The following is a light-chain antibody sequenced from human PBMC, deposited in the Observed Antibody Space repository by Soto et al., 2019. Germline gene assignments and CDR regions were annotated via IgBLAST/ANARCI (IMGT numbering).Light chain of an antibody. CDR2: GAS. V-gene: IGKV3D-20*02. J-gene: IGKJ5*01. CDR1: QSVSSTY. Sequence: DIVLTQSPGTLSLSPVERATLSCMASQSVSSTYLAWYQQIPGQAPRLLIYGASSRATGIPDRFSGSGSGTDFTLTISSVEPEDFAVYYCQQRSNWITFGQGTRLEIK. CDR3: QQRSNWIT.